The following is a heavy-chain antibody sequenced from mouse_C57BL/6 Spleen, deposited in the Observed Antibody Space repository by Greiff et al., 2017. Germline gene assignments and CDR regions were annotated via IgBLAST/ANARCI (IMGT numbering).Heavy chain of an antibody. D-gene: IGHD1-1*01. CDR3: ARVYGSSYGYFDV. Sequence: EVQLVESGGGLVQPGGSLSLSCAASGFTFTDYYMSWVRQPPGKALEWLGFIRNKANGYTTEYSASVKGRFTISRDNSQSILYLQMNALRAEDSDTYYCARVYGSSYGYFDVWGTGTTVTVSS. J-gene: IGHJ1*03. CDR2: IRNKANGYTT. CDR1: GFTFTDYY. V-gene: IGHV7-3*01.